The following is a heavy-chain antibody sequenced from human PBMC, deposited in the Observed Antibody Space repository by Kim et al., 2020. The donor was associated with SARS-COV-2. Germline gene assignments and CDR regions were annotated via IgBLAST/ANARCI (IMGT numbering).Heavy chain of an antibody. D-gene: IGHD6-19*01. V-gene: IGHV3-7*01. CDR1: GFTFSSYW. CDR2: IKEDGSET. J-gene: IGHJ4*02. Sequence: GGSLRLSCAASGFTFSSYWMTWVRQAPGMGLEWVANIKEDGSETHYVDSVKGRFTISRDNARNSLYLQMSSLRGEDTAVYYCARNVGVAYWGQGTLVTVSS. CDR3: ARNVGVAY.